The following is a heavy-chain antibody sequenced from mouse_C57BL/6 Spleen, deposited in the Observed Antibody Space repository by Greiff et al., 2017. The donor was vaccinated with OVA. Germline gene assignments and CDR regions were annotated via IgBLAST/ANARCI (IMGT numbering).Heavy chain of an antibody. J-gene: IGHJ3*01. CDR3: ARYLMDGNYPAWFAY. V-gene: IGHV1-55*01. D-gene: IGHD2-1*01. Sequence: QVQLQQPGAELVKPGASVKMSCKASGYTFTSYWITWVKQRPGQGLEWIGDIYPGSGSTNSNEKFQSKATLTVDTASSTAYMQLSSLTAEDSAVYYCARYLMDGNYPAWFAYGGQGTLVTVSA. CDR1: GYTFTSYW. CDR2: IYPGSGST.